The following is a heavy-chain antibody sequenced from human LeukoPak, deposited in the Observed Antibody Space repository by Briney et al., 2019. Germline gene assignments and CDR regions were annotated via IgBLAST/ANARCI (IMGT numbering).Heavy chain of an antibody. Sequence: GGSLRLSCAASGFTFSSYAMSWVRQAPGKGLEWVSAISGSGGSTYYADSVEGRFTISRDNSKNTLYLQMNSLRAEDTAVYFCAKDAIRYFDWLLSFDYWGQGTLVTVSS. CDR1: GFTFSSYA. D-gene: IGHD3-9*01. J-gene: IGHJ4*02. CDR3: AKDAIRYFDWLLSFDY. CDR2: ISGSGGST. V-gene: IGHV3-23*01.